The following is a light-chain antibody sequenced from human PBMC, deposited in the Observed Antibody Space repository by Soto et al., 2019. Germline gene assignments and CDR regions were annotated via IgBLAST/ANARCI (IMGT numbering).Light chain of an antibody. Sequence: EIVMTQSPATLSVSPVERATLSCRAIQSLSSSYLAWYQQKPGQAPRLLIYGASSGATGIPDRFSGSGSGTDFTLTISRLEPEDFAVYYCQQYDSSPKTFGQGTKVDIK. CDR1: QSLSSSY. J-gene: IGKJ1*01. CDR2: GAS. CDR3: QQYDSSPKT. V-gene: IGKV3-20*01.